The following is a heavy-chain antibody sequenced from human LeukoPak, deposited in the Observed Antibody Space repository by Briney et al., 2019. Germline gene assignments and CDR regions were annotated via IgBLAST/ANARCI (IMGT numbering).Heavy chain of an antibody. D-gene: IGHD3-22*01. CDR3: AKFRGMIVASYFFDY. CDR2: ISNGY. V-gene: IGHV3-23*05. J-gene: IGHJ4*02. Sequence: PGGSLRLSCVASGFVFSSHAMSWVRQAPGKGLEWVSAISNGYYYADSVKGRFTISRDNSKNTLYLHMNSLRAEDTAIYYCAKFRGMIVASYFFDYWGQGALVTVSS. CDR1: GFVFSSHA.